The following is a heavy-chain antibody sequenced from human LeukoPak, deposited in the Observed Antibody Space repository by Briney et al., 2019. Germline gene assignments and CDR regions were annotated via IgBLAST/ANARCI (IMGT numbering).Heavy chain of an antibody. J-gene: IGHJ4*02. CDR3: ARGVIAAGGNDFDY. CDR2: ISGSGGST. D-gene: IGHD6-13*01. V-gene: IGHV3-23*01. CDR1: GFTFSSYG. Sequence: PGGSLRLSCAASGFTFSSYGMSWVRQAPGKGLEWVSAISGSGGSTYYADSVKGRFTISRDNSKNTLYLQMNSLRAEDTAVYYCARGVIAAGGNDFDYWGQGTLATVSS.